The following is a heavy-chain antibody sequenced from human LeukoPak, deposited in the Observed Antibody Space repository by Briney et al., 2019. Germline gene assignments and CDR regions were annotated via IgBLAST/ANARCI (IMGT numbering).Heavy chain of an antibody. V-gene: IGHV1-2*02. Sequence: WASVKVSCKASGYTFNGYHMHWVRQAPGQGLEWMGWINPRSTDTKYSQKFQDRVTMTGDTSSSTAYMELNNLRVDDTAVYYCARVGSTGWFQAFWGQGTLVTVSS. CDR2: INPRSTDT. J-gene: IGHJ4*02. CDR3: ARVGSTGWFQAF. CDR1: GYTFNGYH. D-gene: IGHD6-19*01.